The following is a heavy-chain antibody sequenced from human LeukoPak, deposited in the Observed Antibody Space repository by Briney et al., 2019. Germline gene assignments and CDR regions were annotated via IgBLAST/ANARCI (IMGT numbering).Heavy chain of an antibody. CDR2: FSGSGGRT. Sequence: GGSVRLSCAASGFIFSSYAISCARHARGKGLEWVTTFSGSGGRTYYADFVKVRFTISRDNSKNTLYLQMHSLRAEDTAVYYCAKVCLLNVYSPASWGQGTLVTVSA. J-gene: IGHJ5*02. V-gene: IGHV3-23*01. D-gene: IGHD3-16*01. CDR3: AKVCLLNVYSPAS. CDR1: GFIFSSYA.